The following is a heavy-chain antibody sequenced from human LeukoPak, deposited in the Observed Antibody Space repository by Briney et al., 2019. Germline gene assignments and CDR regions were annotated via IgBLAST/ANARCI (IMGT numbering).Heavy chain of an antibody. J-gene: IGHJ4*02. D-gene: IGHD1-26*01. CDR3: ARLRSPGDFDY. CDR1: GGSVSGTNYY. CDR2: VYYSGST. Sequence: SETLSLTCSVSGGSVSGTNYYWAWVRQPPEKGLEWIGTVYYSGSTYYNVSLKSRVTISVDTSKNQFSLNLNSVTAADTAVYYCARLRSPGDFDYWGQGTLVTVSS. V-gene: IGHV4-39*07.